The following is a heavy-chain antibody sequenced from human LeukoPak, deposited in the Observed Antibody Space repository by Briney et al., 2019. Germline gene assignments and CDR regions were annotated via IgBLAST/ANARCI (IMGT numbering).Heavy chain of an antibody. D-gene: IGHD5-12*01. CDR2: ISGSGGST. V-gene: IGHV3-23*01. CDR3: AEVRSIVATRGYFDY. Sequence: GSLRLSCAASGFTFSSYGMSWVRQAPGKGLEWVSAISGSGGSTYYADSVKGRFTISRDNSKNTLYLQMNSLRAEDTAVYYCAEVRSIVATRGYFDYWGQGNLVTVSS. CDR1: GFTFSSYG. J-gene: IGHJ4*02.